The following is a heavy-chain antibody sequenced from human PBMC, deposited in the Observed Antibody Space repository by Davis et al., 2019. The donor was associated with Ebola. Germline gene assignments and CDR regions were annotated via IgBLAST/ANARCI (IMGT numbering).Heavy chain of an antibody. CDR2: ISHSGST. CDR1: GGSLSDFF. V-gene: IGHV4-34*01. Sequence: MPSETLSLTCAVSGGSLSDFFWSWIRQPPGKGLEWIGQISHSGSTVYNPSVESRVSLSVDTSKNQISLKINSVTAADTAVYYCARGLRGGIVVVPAATNYGMDVWGQGTTVTVSS. D-gene: IGHD2-2*01. J-gene: IGHJ6*02. CDR3: ARGLRGGIVVVPAATNYGMDV.